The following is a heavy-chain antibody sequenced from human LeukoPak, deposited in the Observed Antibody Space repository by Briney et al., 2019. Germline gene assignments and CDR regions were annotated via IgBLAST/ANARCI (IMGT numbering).Heavy chain of an antibody. J-gene: IGHJ4*02. CDR1: GGSFSGYY. V-gene: IGHV4-34*01. CDR3: ARGRDPY. Sequence: SETLSRTCAVYGGSFSGYYWTWIRQPPGRGLEWIGEINHSGSTNYNPSLKSRVTISVDTPKSQFSLKLNSVTAADTAMYYCARGRDPYWGQGTLVTLSS. D-gene: IGHD5-24*01. CDR2: INHSGST.